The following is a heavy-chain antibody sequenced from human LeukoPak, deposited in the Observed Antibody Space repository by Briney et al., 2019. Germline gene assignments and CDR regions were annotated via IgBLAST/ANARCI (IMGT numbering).Heavy chain of an antibody. CDR1: GFTFYNYA. D-gene: IGHD5-18*01. CDR3: GKDVRGYRRPLDY. CDR2: IDGGGDIT. Sequence: PGGSLRLSCATSGFTFYNYAMNWVRQSPGKGLEWVSGIDGGGDITYIADFVKGRFTISRDNSKGTLYLQMNNLTAADTALYYCGKDVRGYRRPLDYWGQGTPVTVSS. V-gene: IGHV3-23*01. J-gene: IGHJ4*02.